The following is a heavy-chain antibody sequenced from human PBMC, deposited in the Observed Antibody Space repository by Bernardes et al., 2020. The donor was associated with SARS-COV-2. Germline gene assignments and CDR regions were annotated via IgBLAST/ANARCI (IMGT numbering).Heavy chain of an antibody. CDR1: GFTFSSYS. D-gene: IGHD6-6*01. Sequence: GGSLRLSCSASGFTFSSYSMHWVRQAPGKGLEYVSGISSDGDNKQYADSVEDRFTISRDNSKNTLYLQMSSLRSEDTALYYCAREPIAARPGIWFDPWGQGTLVTVSS. CDR2: ISSDGDNK. V-gene: IGHV3-64*04. J-gene: IGHJ5*02. CDR3: AREPIAARPGIWFDP.